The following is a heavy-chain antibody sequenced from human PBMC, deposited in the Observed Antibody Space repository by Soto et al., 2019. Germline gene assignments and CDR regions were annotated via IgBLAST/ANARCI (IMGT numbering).Heavy chain of an antibody. CDR3: ARQGDFIAAAGTFDY. J-gene: IGHJ4*02. D-gene: IGHD6-13*01. Sequence: PSETLSLTCTVSGGSLSSSSYYWGWVRQPPGKGLEWIGSIYYSGSTYYNPSLKSRVTISVDTSKNQFSLKLSSVTAADTAVYYCARQGDFIAAAGTFDYWGQGTLVTVSS. V-gene: IGHV4-39*01. CDR2: IYYSGST. CDR1: GGSLSSSSYY.